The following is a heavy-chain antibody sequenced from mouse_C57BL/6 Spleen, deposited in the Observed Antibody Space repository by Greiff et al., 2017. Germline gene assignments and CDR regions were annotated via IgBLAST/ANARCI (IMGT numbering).Heavy chain of an antibody. Sequence: VQLQQPGTELVKPGASVKLSCKASGYTFTSYWMPWVKQRPGQGLEWIGNINPSNGGTNYNEKFKSKATLTVDKSSSTAYMQLSSLTSEDSAVYDCARSGIYYDYDGYFDDWGQGTTLTVSS. CDR2: INPSNGGT. D-gene: IGHD2-4*01. J-gene: IGHJ2*01. CDR1: GYTFTSYW. V-gene: IGHV1-53*01. CDR3: ARSGIYYDYDGYFDD.